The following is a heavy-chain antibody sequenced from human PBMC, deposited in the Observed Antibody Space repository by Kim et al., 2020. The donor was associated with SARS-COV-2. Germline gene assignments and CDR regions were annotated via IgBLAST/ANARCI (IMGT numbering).Heavy chain of an antibody. J-gene: IGHJ4*02. Sequence: TDDAAPVKGRFTISRDDSKNTLNLQMNSLKTEDTAVYYCTTGASSGPPDYWGQGTLVTVSS. V-gene: IGHV3-15*01. CDR2: T. D-gene: IGHD6-19*01. CDR3: TTGASSGPPDY.